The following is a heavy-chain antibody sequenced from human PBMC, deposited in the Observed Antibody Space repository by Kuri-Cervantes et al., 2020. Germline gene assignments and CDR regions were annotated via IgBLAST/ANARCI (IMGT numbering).Heavy chain of an antibody. Sequence: LSLTCAASGFIVSDNYMSWVRQGPGKGLEWVSGIFSGGNTYYTDSVKGRFTISRDNSKNTLFLQMNSLRLEDTAVYYCARGSYYFGSGVPVWGQGILVTVSS. CDR2: IFSGGNT. CDR1: GFIVSDNY. D-gene: IGHD3-10*01. CDR3: ARGSYYFGSGVPV. V-gene: IGHV3-53*01. J-gene: IGHJ4*02.